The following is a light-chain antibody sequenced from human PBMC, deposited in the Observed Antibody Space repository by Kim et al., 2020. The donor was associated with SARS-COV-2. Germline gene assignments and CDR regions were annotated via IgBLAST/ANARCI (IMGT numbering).Light chain of an antibody. Sequence: LSPGERATLSCRASQSVSSYLAWYQQKPGQAPRLLIYDASNRATGIPARFSGSGSGTDFTLTISSLGPEDFAVYYCQQRSNWPPYTFGQGTKLEI. V-gene: IGKV3-11*01. CDR3: QQRSNWPPYT. CDR2: DAS. CDR1: QSVSSY. J-gene: IGKJ2*01.